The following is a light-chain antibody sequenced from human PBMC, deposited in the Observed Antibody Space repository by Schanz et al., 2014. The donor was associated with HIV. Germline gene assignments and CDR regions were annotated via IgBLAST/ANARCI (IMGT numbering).Light chain of an antibody. Sequence: EIVLTQSPGRLSLSPGERATLSCRASQSVGASQLAWFQLRRGQPPRLLIYATSFRAVGIPDRFSGSGSETDFTLTISRVEPEDYAVYYCQQRGSWPLTFGGGTKVEIE. V-gene: IGKV3D-20*02. CDR1: QSVGASQ. J-gene: IGKJ4*01. CDR3: QQRGSWPLT. CDR2: ATS.